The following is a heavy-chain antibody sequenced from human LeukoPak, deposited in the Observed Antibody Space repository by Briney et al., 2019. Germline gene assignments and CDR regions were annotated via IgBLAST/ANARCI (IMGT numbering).Heavy chain of an antibody. V-gene: IGHV3-15*01. CDR1: GLDFSKAW. Sequence: GGSLRLSCTVSGLDFSKAWFSWVRQVPGKGLEWVARIKSKTDGETIGYAAPVRGRFTISRDDSQNTLYLEMKSLKTEDTAVYYCTTGGGVLRFLGGQGTLVTVSS. D-gene: IGHD3-3*01. CDR2: IKSKTDGETI. J-gene: IGHJ4*02. CDR3: TTGGGVLRFL.